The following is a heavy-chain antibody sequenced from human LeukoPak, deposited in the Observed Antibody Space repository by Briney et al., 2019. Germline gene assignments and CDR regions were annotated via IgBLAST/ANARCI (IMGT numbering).Heavy chain of an antibody. CDR3: ARDSGSSTHDP. Sequence: SETLSLTCTVSGGSISSYYWSWIRQPPGKGLEWIGYIYYSGSTNYNPSLKSRVTISVDTSKNQFSLKLSSVTAADTAVYYCARDSGSSTHDPWGQGTLVTVSS. D-gene: IGHD2-2*01. CDR2: IYYSGST. CDR1: GGSISSYY. J-gene: IGHJ5*02. V-gene: IGHV4-59*01.